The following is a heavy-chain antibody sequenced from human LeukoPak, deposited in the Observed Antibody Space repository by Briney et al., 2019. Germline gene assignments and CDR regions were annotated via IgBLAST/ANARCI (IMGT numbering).Heavy chain of an antibody. CDR2: ISYDGNNK. CDR1: GFTFSSYE. CDR3: AKDRGGAYYESSVDI. V-gene: IGHV3-30*18. J-gene: IGHJ3*02. Sequence: GGSLRLSCAASGFTFSSYEMNWVRQAPGKGLEWVAVISYDGNNKYYADSVKGRFTISRDNSKNTLYLQMNSLRAEDTAVYYCAKDRGGAYYESSVDIRGQGTMVTVSS. D-gene: IGHD3-22*01.